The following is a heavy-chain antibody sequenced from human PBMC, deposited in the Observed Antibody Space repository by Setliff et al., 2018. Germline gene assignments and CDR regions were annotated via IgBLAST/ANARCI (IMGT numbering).Heavy chain of an antibody. V-gene: IGHV4-38-2*02. D-gene: IGHD4-17*01. Sequence: LSLTCTVSGYSISSGYYWGWIRQPPGKGLEWIGNMYHSGSVYYNPSLKSRVTISVDTSKNQFSLKLTSVTAADTATYYCARERTVTTLWYYYYGTDIWGRGTAVTVSS. J-gene: IGHJ6*02. CDR2: MYHSGSV. CDR1: GYSISSGYY. CDR3: ARERTVTTLWYYYYGTDI.